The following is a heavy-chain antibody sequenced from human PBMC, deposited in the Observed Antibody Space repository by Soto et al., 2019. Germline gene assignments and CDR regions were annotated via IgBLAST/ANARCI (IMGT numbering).Heavy chain of an antibody. Sequence: EVHLVESGGGLVKPGGSLRLSCAASGFTFSTHSMNWVRQAPGKGLEWVSSISSDGRYISYAESVKGRLTISRDNATNALYLQMHSLRAEDTSVYSCAIVFYGSGKAFAWWGQGTMVTVSS. CDR2: ISSDGRYI. V-gene: IGHV3-21*01. CDR1: GFTFSTHS. D-gene: IGHD3-10*01. CDR3: AIVFYGSGKAFAW. J-gene: IGHJ3*01.